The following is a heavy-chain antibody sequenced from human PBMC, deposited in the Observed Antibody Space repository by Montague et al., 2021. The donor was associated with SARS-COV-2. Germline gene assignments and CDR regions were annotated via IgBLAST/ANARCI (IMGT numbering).Heavy chain of an antibody. CDR1: RFTFSSYA. CDR3: AKDLTGGGELQGLFDY. CDR2: ISGSGGSR. D-gene: IGHD1-14*01. J-gene: IGHJ4*02. V-gene: IGHV3-23*01. Sequence: SLRLSCSASRFTFSSYAMSWVRQAPGKGLEWVSAISGSGGSRYSXGSLRGRSTISRDNSKNTLYLQLNSLRAEDTAVYYCAKDLTGGGELQGLFDYWGQGTLVTVSS.